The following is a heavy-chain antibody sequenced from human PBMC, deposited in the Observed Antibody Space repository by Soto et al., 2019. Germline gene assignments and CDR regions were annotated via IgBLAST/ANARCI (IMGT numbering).Heavy chain of an antibody. D-gene: IGHD3-3*01. CDR2: IYWDDDK. Sequence: SGPTLVNPTQTLTLTCTFSGFSLSTSGVGVGWIRQPPGKALEWLALIYWDDDKRYSPSLKSRLTITKDTSKNQVVLTMTNMDPVDTATYYCAHSSGFWSGYHYYYMDVWGKGTKVTVSS. CDR1: GFSLSTSGVG. CDR3: AHSSGFWSGYHYYYMDV. V-gene: IGHV2-5*02. J-gene: IGHJ6*03.